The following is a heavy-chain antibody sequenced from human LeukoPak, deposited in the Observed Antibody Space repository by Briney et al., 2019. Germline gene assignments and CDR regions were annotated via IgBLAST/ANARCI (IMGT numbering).Heavy chain of an antibody. J-gene: IGHJ4*02. D-gene: IGHD3-10*01. CDR3: ARDLGYYGSGGRTNTFDY. CDR2: IYHSGST. V-gene: IGHV4-38-2*02. Sequence: SETLSLTCTVSGYSISSGYYWGWIRQPPGKGLEWIGSIYHSGSTYYNPSLKSRVTISVDTSKNQFSLKLSSVTAADTAVYYCARDLGYYGSGGRTNTFDYWGQGTLVTVSS. CDR1: GYSISSGYY.